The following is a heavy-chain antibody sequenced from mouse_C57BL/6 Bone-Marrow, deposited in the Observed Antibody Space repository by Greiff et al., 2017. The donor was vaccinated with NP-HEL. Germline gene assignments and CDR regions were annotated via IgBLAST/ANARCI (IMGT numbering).Heavy chain of an antibody. CDR3: ASYYDYLYFDY. CDR1: GYTFTSYW. D-gene: IGHD2-4*01. Sequence: VQLQQPGAELVRPGSSVKLSCKASGYTFTSYWMHWVKQRPIQGLEWIGNIDPSDSETHYNQKFKDKATLTVDKSSSTAYMQLSSLTSEDSAVYYCASYYDYLYFDYWGQGTTLTVSS. V-gene: IGHV1-52*01. J-gene: IGHJ2*01. CDR2: IDPSDSET.